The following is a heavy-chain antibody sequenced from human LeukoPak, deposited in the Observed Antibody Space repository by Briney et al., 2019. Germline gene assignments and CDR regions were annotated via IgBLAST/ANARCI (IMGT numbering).Heavy chain of an antibody. Sequence: PSETLSLTCTVSGGSISSYYWSWIRQPPGKGLEWIGNIYYSGSTNYNPSLKSRVTISVDTSKNQLSLKLSSVTAADTAVYYCARLEIAAAGEAGWFDPWGQGTLVTVSS. CDR3: ARLEIAAAGEAGWFDP. D-gene: IGHD6-13*01. J-gene: IGHJ5*02. V-gene: IGHV4-59*08. CDR1: GGSISSYY. CDR2: IYYSGST.